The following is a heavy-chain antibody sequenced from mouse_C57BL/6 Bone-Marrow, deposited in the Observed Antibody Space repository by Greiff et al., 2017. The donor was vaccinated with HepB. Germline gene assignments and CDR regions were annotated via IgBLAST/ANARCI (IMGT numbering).Heavy chain of an antibody. CDR1: GFTFSNYW. D-gene: IGHD2-4*01. CDR2: IRLKSDNYAT. CDR3: TGYDYDGYWYFDV. J-gene: IGHJ1*03. V-gene: IGHV6-3*01. Sequence: DVQLQESGGGLVQPGGSMKLSCVASGFTFSNYWMNWVRQSPEKGLEWVAQIRLKSDNYATHYAESVKGRFTISRDDSKSSVYLQMNNLRAEDTGIYYCTGYDYDGYWYFDVWGTGTTVTVSS.